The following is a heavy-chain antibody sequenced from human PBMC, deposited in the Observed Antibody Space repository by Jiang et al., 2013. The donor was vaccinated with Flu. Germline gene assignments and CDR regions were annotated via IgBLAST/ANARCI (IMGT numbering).Heavy chain of an antibody. J-gene: IGHJ4*02. CDR3: ARGRSGNYDSSGYYSVH. CDR1: GYTLTELS. V-gene: IGHV1-46*01. D-gene: IGHD3-22*01. CDR2: INPSGGST. Sequence: SGAEVKKPGASVKVSCKVSGYTLTELSMHWVRQAPGKGLEWMGIINPSGGSTSYAQKFQGRVTMTRDTSTSTVYMELSSLRSEDTAVYYCARGRSGNYDSSGYYSVHWGQGTLVTVSS.